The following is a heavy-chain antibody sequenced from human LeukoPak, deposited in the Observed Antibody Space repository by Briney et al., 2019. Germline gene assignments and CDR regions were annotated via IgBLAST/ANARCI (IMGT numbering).Heavy chain of an antibody. Sequence: GGSLRLSCAASGFTFSDCAMSWVRQAPGKGLEWVANIKQDGSERYYVDSVKGRFTISRDNAKNSLYLQMNSLRAEDTAVYYCARYGGSYYFDNWGQGTLVTVSS. D-gene: IGHD1-26*01. J-gene: IGHJ4*02. CDR1: GFTFSDCA. CDR2: IKQDGSER. CDR3: ARYGGSYYFDN. V-gene: IGHV3-7*01.